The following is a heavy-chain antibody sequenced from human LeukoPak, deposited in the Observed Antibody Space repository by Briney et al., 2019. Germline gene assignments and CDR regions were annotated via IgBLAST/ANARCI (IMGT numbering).Heavy chain of an antibody. Sequence: GSLRLSCTVSGFTFTSHGMHWVRQAPGKGLEWMAYIGHDGRDIYYADSVKGRFTISRDNSKNTVHLQMNSLKVEDTAVYYCARDLIGGWSCDHWGQGTLVTVSS. V-gene: IGHV3-30*02. D-gene: IGHD3-16*01. CDR2: IGHDGRDI. J-gene: IGHJ4*02. CDR3: ARDLIGGWSCDH. CDR1: GFTFTSHG.